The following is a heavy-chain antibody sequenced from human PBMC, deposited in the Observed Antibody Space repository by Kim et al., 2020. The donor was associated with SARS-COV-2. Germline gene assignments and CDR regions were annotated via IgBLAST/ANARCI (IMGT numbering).Heavy chain of an antibody. V-gene: IGHV3-11*01. D-gene: IGHD6-13*01. CDR1: GFTFSDYY. Sequence: GGSLRLSCAASGFTFSDYYMSWIRQAPGKGLEWVSYISSSGSTIYYADSVKGRFTISRDNAKNSLYLQMNSLRAEDTAVYYCARDLDKYSSSSNWFDPWGQGTLVTVSS. CDR3: ARDLDKYSSSSNWFDP. CDR2: ISSSGSTI. J-gene: IGHJ5*02.